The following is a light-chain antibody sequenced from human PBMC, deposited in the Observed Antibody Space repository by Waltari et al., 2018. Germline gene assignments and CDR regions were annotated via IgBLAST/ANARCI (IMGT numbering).Light chain of an antibody. J-gene: IGKJ1*01. CDR1: QTITHY. CDR2: DVF. CDR3: QGRSDWPPVWT. Sequence: EIVLTQSPATLSLSPGERATLSCRASQTITHYLAWYQQRPGQAPRRLIVDVFNRADDTPARFSGSGSGTDFFLTISHLEPEDFALYYCQGRSDWPPVWTFGQGTKVEIK. V-gene: IGKV3-11*01.